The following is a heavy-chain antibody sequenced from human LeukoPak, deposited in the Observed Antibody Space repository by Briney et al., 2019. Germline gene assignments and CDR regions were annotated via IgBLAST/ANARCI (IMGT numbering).Heavy chain of an antibody. D-gene: IGHD3-22*01. Sequence: ASVKVSCKASGYTFSDYYMHWVRQVPGQGLEWMGWINPNTGGTNYAQKFQGRVTMTRDTSSSTAYMELRGLKSNDTAVFYCARVRCFSGYAGFDYWGQGTLVTVSS. CDR1: GYTFSDYY. CDR3: ARVRCFSGYAGFDY. V-gene: IGHV1-2*02. J-gene: IGHJ4*02. CDR2: INPNTGGT.